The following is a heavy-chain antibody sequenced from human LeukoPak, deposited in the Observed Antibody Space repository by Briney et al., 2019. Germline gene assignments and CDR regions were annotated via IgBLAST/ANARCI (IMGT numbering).Heavy chain of an antibody. D-gene: IGHD1-14*01. Sequence: GGSLRLSCAASGFTFDDYAMHWVRQAPGKGLEWVSGISWNSGSIGYAGSVKGRFTISRDNSKNTLYLQMNSLRAEDTAVYYCARVSESEWSFDLWGRGTLVTVSS. CDR3: ARVSESEWSFDL. V-gene: IGHV3-9*01. J-gene: IGHJ2*01. CDR2: ISWNSGSI. CDR1: GFTFDDYA.